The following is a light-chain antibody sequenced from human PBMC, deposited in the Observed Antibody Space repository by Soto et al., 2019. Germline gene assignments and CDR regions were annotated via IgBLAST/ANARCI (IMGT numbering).Light chain of an antibody. CDR1: SSDVGGYNY. CDR3: SSYTSSSTDV. J-gene: IGLJ1*01. V-gene: IGLV2-14*01. CDR2: DVS. Sequence: QSVLTQPASVSGSPGQSITISCTGTSSDVGGYNYVSWYQQHPGKAPKLMIYDVSNRPSGVSNRFSGSKSGNTASLTISGLQAEDEAGYYCSSYTSSSTDVFGTGTKVTVL.